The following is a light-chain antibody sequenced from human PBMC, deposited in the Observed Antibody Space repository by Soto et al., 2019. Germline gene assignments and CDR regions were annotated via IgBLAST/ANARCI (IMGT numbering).Light chain of an antibody. CDR3: QQHISWPLT. Sequence: IVLTQSPVALSLSPGERATLSCLASHSVTNSLAWYQQKPGQAPRLLVYDASNRATGIPTRFSGSGSGTDFTLTISNLEPEDFAVYYCQQHISWPLTFGGGTKVDIK. J-gene: IGKJ4*01. V-gene: IGKV3-11*01. CDR1: HSVTNS. CDR2: DAS.